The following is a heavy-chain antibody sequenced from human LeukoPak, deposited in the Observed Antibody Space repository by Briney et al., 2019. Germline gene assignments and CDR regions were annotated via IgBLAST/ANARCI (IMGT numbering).Heavy chain of an antibody. D-gene: IGHD6-13*01. CDR1: GYSISSGCF. Sequence: PSETLSLTCAVSGYSISSGCFWVWIRQPPGKGLEWIGTIYHSGSTYYNPSLKSRVTVSVDTSKNQFSLKLRSVTAADTAVYYCARGEGSSSWYFDYWGQGTLVTVSS. J-gene: IGHJ4*02. V-gene: IGHV4-38-2*01. CDR2: IYHSGST. CDR3: ARGEGSSSWYFDY.